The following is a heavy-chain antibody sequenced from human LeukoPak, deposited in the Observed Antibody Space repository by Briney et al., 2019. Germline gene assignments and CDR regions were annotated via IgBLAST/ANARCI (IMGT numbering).Heavy chain of an antibody. V-gene: IGHV4-39*01. CDR1: GVSISGSSYY. CDR3: ARRIVPAAWGS. Sequence: SETLSLTCTVSGVSISGSSYYWGWIRQPPGKGLEWIGSIYYSGSTYYNPSLKSRVTVSVDTSKNQFSLRLSSVTAADTAVYYCARRIVPAAWGSWAQGTLVTVSS. CDR2: IYYSGST. J-gene: IGHJ5*02. D-gene: IGHD2-2*01.